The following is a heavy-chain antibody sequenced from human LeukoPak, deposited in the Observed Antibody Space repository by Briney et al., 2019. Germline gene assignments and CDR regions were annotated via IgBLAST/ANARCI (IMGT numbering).Heavy chain of an antibody. Sequence: GGSLRLSCAASGFTFSSYSMNGVRQAPGKGLEGGSSISSSSSYIYYADSVKGRFTISRDNAKNPLYLQMNSLSAEDTAVYSCASKHGAFDYWGQGTLVTVTS. J-gene: IGHJ4*02. V-gene: IGHV3-21*01. CDR3: ASKHGAFDY. CDR1: GFTFSSYS. D-gene: IGHD4-17*01. CDR2: ISSSSSYI.